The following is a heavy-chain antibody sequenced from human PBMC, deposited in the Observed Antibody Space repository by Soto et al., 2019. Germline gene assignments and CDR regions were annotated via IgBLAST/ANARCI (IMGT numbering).Heavy chain of an antibody. CDR2: ISSSGSTI. CDR3: ARDWTDIVVVPAAMPNDAFDI. CDR1: GFTFSDYY. D-gene: IGHD2-2*01. J-gene: IGHJ3*02. Sequence: GGSLRLSCAASGFTFSDYYMSWIRQAPGKGLEWVSYISSSGSTIYYADSVKGRFTISRDNAKNSLYLQMNSLRAEDTAVYYFARDWTDIVVVPAAMPNDAFDIWGQGTMVTVSS. V-gene: IGHV3-11*01.